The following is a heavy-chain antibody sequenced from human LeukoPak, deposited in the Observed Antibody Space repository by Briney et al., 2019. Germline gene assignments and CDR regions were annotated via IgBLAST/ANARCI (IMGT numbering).Heavy chain of an antibody. Sequence: GGSLRLSCAASGFTFSSYAMHWVRQAPGKGLEWVAVISYDGTNKYYADSVKGRFTISRGNSKNTLHLQMNSLRPEDTAVYYCARETGGAVGSTDFDYWGQGTLVTVSS. D-gene: IGHD4-17*01. J-gene: IGHJ4*02. CDR1: GFTFSSYA. CDR3: ARETGGAVGSTDFDY. CDR2: ISYDGTNK. V-gene: IGHV3-30-3*01.